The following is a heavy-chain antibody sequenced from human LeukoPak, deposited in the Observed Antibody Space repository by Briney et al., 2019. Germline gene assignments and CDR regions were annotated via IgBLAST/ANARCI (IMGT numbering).Heavy chain of an antibody. V-gene: IGHV4-34*01. CDR3: ATQLVDCSSTSCYRGGIDY. CDR1: GGSFSGYY. CDR2: INHSGST. Sequence: KSSETLSLTCAVYGGSFSGYYWSWIRQPPGKGLEWIGEINHSGSTNYNPSLKSRVTISVDTSKNQFSLKLSSVTAADTAVYYCATQLVDCSSTSCYRGGIDYWGQGTLVTVSS. D-gene: IGHD2-2*01. J-gene: IGHJ4*02.